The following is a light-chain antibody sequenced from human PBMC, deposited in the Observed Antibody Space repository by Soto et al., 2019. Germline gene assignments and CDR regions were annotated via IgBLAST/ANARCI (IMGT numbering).Light chain of an antibody. CDR3: CSYAGSSWI. CDR1: SSDVGSYNL. Sequence: QSALTQPASVSGSPGQSITISCTGTSSDVGSYNLVSWYQQHPGKAPKLMIYEATKRPSGVSNRFSGSKSGNTASLTISDLQAEDEADYYCCSYAGSSWIFGGGTKLTVL. V-gene: IGLV2-23*01. CDR2: EAT. J-gene: IGLJ2*01.